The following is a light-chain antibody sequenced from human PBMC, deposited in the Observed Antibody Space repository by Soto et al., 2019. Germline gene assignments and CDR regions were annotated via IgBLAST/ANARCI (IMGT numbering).Light chain of an antibody. CDR3: QQRSNWLWT. CDR2: DAS. V-gene: IGKV3-11*01. J-gene: IGKJ1*01. Sequence: EIVLPQSPGTPSLSPGERATLSCRASQSVSNNYLAWYQQKPGQAPRLLIYDASNRATGIPARFSGSGSGTDFTLTISSLEPEDFVVYYCQQRSNWLWTFGQGTKVDIK. CDR1: QSVSNNY.